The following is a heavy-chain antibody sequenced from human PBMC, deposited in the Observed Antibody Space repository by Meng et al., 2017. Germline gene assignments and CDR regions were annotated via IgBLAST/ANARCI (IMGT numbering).Heavy chain of an antibody. CDR1: RNTFTEYY. CDR3: ATDLYRDWFHP. Sequence: QLRQSGAEVKKPGDTMKTSCKVSRNTFTEYYMHWVQQAPGKGLEWMGIVDPEDGETIYAEKFQGRVTITADTSTDTAYMELSSLRSEDTAVYYCATDLYRDWFHPWGQGTLVTVSS. V-gene: IGHV1-69-2*01. J-gene: IGHJ5*02. CDR2: VDPEDGET. D-gene: IGHD1-26*01.